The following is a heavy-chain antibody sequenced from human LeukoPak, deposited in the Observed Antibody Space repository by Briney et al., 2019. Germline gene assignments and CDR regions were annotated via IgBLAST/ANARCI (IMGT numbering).Heavy chain of an antibody. V-gene: IGHV3-7*01. D-gene: IGHD3-16*01. CDR1: GFTFGHHF. J-gene: IGHJ4*02. CDR3: ARAVDVADY. CDR2: INPDGSIK. Sequence: GGSLRFSCVASGFTFGHHFMSWVRQAPGGGLEWVANINPDGSIKFHADSVKGRFTISRDNARNSVYLQMNSLRGEDTAVYYCARAVDVADYWGQGTLVAVSS.